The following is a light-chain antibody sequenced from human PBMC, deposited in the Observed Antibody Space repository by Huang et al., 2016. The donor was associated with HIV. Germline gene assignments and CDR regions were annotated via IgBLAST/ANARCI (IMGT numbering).Light chain of an antibody. CDR3: QQYGSTPYT. Sequence: EIVLTQSPGTLSLSPGERATLSCRASQSVSSTFLAWYQHKPGQAPRLFIYGASSRATGIPDRFSGSGSGTDFTLTINRLEPEEFAVYYCQQYGSTPYTFGQGTKLEIK. J-gene: IGKJ2*01. CDR2: GAS. V-gene: IGKV3-20*01. CDR1: QSVSSTF.